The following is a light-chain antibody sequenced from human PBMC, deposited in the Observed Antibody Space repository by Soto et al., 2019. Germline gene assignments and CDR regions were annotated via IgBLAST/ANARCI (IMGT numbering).Light chain of an antibody. CDR3: QQYNNWPPFT. Sequence: ELVMTQSPVTLSVSPGERATLSCRASQSVSNNLAWYQQKPGQAPSLLIYGASTRATGIPARFSGSGSGTEFTLTISSLQSEHFAVYYCQQYNNWPPFTFGQGTRLEIK. CDR2: GAS. J-gene: IGKJ5*01. CDR1: QSVSNN. V-gene: IGKV3-15*01.